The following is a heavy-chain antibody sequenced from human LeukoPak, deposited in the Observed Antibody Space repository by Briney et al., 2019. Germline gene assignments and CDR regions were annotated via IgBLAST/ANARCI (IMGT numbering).Heavy chain of an antibody. V-gene: IGHV4-39*01. CDR3: AGKKTTVTTVNWFDP. CDR2: IYYSGST. J-gene: IGHJ5*02. D-gene: IGHD4-17*01. Sequence: ASETLSLTCTVSGGSISSSSYYWGWIRQPPGKGLEWIGSIYYSGSTYYNPSLKSRVTISVDTSKNQFSLKLSSVTAADTAVYYCAGKKTTVTTVNWFDPWGQGTLVTVSS. CDR1: GGSISSSSYY.